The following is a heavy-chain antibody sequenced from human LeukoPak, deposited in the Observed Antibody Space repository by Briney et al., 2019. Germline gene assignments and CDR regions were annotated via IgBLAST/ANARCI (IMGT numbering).Heavy chain of an antibody. CDR2: INHSGST. CDR1: GGSFSGYY. Sequence: SETLSLTCAVYGGSFSGYYWSWIRQPPGKGLGWIGEINHSGSTNYNPSLKSRVTISVDTSKNQFSLKLSSVTAADTAVYYCARSDGYYDSSGYYILDYWGQGTLVTVSS. D-gene: IGHD3-22*01. CDR3: ARSDGYYDSSGYYILDY. V-gene: IGHV4-34*01. J-gene: IGHJ4*02.